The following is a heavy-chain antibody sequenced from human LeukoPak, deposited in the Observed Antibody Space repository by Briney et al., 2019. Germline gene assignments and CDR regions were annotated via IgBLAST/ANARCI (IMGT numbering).Heavy chain of an antibody. D-gene: IGHD3-22*01. CDR2: ISAYNGNT. Sequence: GASVKVSCKASGYTFTSYGISWVRQAPGQGLEWMGWISAYNGNTNYAQKLQGRVTMTTDTSTSTAYMELRSLRSDDTAVYYCAKEQEYYYDSSGSDFDYWGQGTLVTVSS. CDR3: AKEQEYYYDSSGSDFDY. V-gene: IGHV1-18*01. J-gene: IGHJ4*02. CDR1: GYTFTSYG.